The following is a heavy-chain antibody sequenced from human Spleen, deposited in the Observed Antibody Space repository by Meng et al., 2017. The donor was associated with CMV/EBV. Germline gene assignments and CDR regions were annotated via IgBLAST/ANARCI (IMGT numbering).Heavy chain of an antibody. D-gene: IGHD4/OR15-4a*01. CDR3: AKGSVMVANSEYDY. Sequence: GGSLRLSCAASGFTVSSNYMSWVRQAPGKGLEWVSVIYSGGSTYYADSVKGRFTISRDNSKNTLYLQMNSLRAEDTAVYYCAKGSVMVANSEYDYWGQGTLVTVSS. J-gene: IGHJ4*02. CDR1: GFTVSSNY. CDR2: IYSGGST. V-gene: IGHV3-53*01.